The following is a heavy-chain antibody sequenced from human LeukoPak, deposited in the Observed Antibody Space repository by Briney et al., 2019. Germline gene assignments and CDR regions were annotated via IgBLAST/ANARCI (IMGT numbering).Heavy chain of an antibody. CDR2: IKGDGIST. CDR1: GFDFSSNW. CDR3: AKDHYWSIDY. V-gene: IGHV3-74*01. D-gene: IGHD3-3*01. J-gene: IGHJ4*02. Sequence: GGSLRLSRAASGFDFSSNWMHWVRNAPGQGLVWVSRIKGDGISTNYADSVKGRFTISRDIAKNTLYLQMNSLRAEDTGVYYCAKDHYWSIDYWGRGTLVTVSS.